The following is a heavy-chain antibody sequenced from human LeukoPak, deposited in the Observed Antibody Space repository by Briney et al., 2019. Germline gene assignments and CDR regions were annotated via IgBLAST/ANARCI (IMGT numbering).Heavy chain of an antibody. CDR3: ARVLVRGVLANYYYYMDV. J-gene: IGHJ6*03. V-gene: IGHV4-34*01. D-gene: IGHD3-10*01. CDR1: GGSFSGYY. CDR2: INHSGST. Sequence: SETLSLTCAVYGGSFSGYYWSWIRQPPGKGLEWIGEINHSGSTNYNPSLKSRVTISVDTSKNQFSLKLSSVTAADTAVYYCARVLVRGVLANYYYYMDVWGKGTTVTISS.